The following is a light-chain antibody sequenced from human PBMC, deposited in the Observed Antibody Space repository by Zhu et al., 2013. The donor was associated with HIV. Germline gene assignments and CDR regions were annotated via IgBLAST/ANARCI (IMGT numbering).Light chain of an antibody. CDR3: SSFTSTSTLVV. CDR1: SSDVGSFDF. V-gene: IGLV2-14*01. J-gene: IGLJ2*01. CDR2: EVS. Sequence: QSALTQPASVSASPGQSITISCTGSSSDVGSFDFVSWYQQHPGKAPKLLIYEVSNRPSGVSHRFSASKSGDTASLTISGLQAEDEADYYCSSFTSTSTLVVFGGGTKLTVL.